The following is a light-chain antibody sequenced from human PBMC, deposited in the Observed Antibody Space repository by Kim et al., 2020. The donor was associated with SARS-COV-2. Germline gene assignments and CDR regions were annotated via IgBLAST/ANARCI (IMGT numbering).Light chain of an antibody. CDR3: QSYDNSNRNWV. V-gene: IGLV6-57*02. CDR1: SGSIARNY. Sequence: TVTISCTSNSGSIARNYVQWYQRRQGSAPTTVIYEDNQRPSGVPDRVSGSIDTSSNSASLTISGLKTEDEADYYCQSYDNSNRNWVFGGGTKLTVL. J-gene: IGLJ3*02. CDR2: EDN.